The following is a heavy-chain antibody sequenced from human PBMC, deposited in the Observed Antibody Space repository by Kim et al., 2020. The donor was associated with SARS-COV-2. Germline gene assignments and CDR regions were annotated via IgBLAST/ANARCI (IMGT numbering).Heavy chain of an antibody. CDR3: ARSGNGDNAFGI. D-gene: IGHD1-1*01. CDR2: ISTRGESI. Sequence: GGSLRLSCAASGLSFSASYMNWVRQAPGKGLEWLSFISTRGESIFYADSVEGRFTISRDNAKNSLYLQMNYLRDEDTAVYYCARSGNGDNAFGIWGQ. CDR1: GLSFSASY. V-gene: IGHV3-11*01. J-gene: IGHJ1*01.